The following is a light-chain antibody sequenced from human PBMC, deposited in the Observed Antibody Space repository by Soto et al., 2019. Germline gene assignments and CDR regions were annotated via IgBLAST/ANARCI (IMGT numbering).Light chain of an antibody. CDR2: AAS. CDR1: QTISTY. CDR3: QQTYSPLLT. V-gene: IGKV1-39*01. Sequence: DIEMTQSPSSLSASVGDRITITCRASQTISTYLNWFQQKPGKAPNLLIFAASNLQSGVPSRFSGSGSGTDFTLTINSLQPEDSATYYCQQTYSPLLTFGGGTKVEV. J-gene: IGKJ4*01.